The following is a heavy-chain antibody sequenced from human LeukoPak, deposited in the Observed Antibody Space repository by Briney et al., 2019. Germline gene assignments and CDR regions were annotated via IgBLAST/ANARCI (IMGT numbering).Heavy chain of an antibody. V-gene: IGHV3-11*05. CDR3: ARGGGYYYDSSDYYREEYFQH. J-gene: IGHJ1*01. D-gene: IGHD3-22*01. Sequence: PGGSLRLSCAASGFTFSHYYMTWIRQAPGKGLEWVSYICSSSSYTNYADSVKGRLTIYRDNAKNSLYLQMNSLRAKDTAVYYSARGGGYYYDSSDYYREEYFQHWGQGTLVTVSS. CDR2: ICSSSSYT. CDR1: GFTFSHYY.